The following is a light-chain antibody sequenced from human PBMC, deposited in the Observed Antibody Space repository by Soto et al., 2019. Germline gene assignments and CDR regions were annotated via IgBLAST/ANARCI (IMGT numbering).Light chain of an antibody. CDR3: CSSVGSYTSV. CDR2: DVS. V-gene: IGLV2-11*01. CDR1: SSDVGGYNY. Sequence: QSALTQPRSVSGSPGQSVTISCTGTSSDVGGYNYVSWYQQHPGKAPKLMIYDVSKRPSGVPDRFSGSKSGNTASLTISGLQAEDEVDYYCCSSVGSYTSVFGGGTKVTVL. J-gene: IGLJ3*02.